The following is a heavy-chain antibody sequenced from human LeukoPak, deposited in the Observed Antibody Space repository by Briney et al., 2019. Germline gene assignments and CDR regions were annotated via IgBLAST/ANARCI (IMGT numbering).Heavy chain of an antibody. J-gene: IGHJ1*01. Sequence: PSETLSLTCTVSGGSMSDYYWSWIRQPPGKGLEWIGYIHYSGNTNYNPSLKSRVTISVDTFNNQFSLRLRSVTAADTAVYYCVREEPEYFQYWGQGALVTVSS. CDR2: IHYSGNT. CDR3: VREEPEYFQY. V-gene: IGHV4-59*01. CDR1: GGSMSDYY.